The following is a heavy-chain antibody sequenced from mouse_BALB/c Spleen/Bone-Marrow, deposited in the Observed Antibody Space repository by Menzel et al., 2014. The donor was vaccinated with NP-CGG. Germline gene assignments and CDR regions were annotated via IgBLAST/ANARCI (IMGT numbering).Heavy chain of an antibody. CDR3: ARGYYGYDGPWFTY. Sequence: VQLKESGPDLVKPSQSLSLTCTVTGYSITSGYSCHWIRQFPGNKLEWMGYIHYSGTTNYNPSLKSRFSITRDTSKNQFFLQLNSVTTEDTATYYCARGYYGYDGPWFTYWGQGTLVTVSA. D-gene: IGHD2-2*01. J-gene: IGHJ3*01. CDR1: GYSITSGYS. V-gene: IGHV3-1*02. CDR2: IHYSGTT.